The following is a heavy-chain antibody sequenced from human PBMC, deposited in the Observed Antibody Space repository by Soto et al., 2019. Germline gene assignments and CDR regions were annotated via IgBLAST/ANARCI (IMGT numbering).Heavy chain of an antibody. CDR2: ISGSGGST. Sequence: PGGSLRLSCAASGFTFSSYAMSWVRQAPGKGLEWVSAISGSGGSTYYADAVKGRFTISRDNSKNTLYLQMNSLRAEDTAVYYCAKDPRSKIAAAGNNWFDPWSQGTLVTVSS. V-gene: IGHV3-23*01. D-gene: IGHD6-13*01. CDR1: GFTFSSYA. CDR3: AKDPRSKIAAAGNNWFDP. J-gene: IGHJ5*02.